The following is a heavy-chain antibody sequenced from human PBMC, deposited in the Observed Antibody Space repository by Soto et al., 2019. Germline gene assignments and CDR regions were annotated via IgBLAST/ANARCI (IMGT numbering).Heavy chain of an antibody. CDR3: AENPFSDYPSDY. CDR1: GFTFSSYA. V-gene: IGHV3-23*01. Sequence: GGSLRLSCAASGFTFSSYAMSWVRQAPGKGLEWVSAISGSGGSTYYVDSVKGRFTISRDNSKDTLYLQMNSLRAEDAAVYYCAENPFSDYPSDYWGQGTLVTVSS. CDR2: ISGSGGST. J-gene: IGHJ4*02. D-gene: IGHD4-17*01.